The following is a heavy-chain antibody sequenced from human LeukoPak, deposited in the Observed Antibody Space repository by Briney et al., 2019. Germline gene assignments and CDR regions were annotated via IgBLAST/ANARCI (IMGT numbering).Heavy chain of an antibody. J-gene: IGHJ4*02. CDR1: GFTFSSYG. Sequence: GGSLRLSCAASGFTFSSYGMHWVRQAPGKGLEWVAFIRYDGSNKYYADSVKGRFTISRDNSKNTLYLQMNSLRAEDTAVYYRAKDKTPYNWNDVPFDYWGQGTLVTVSS. V-gene: IGHV3-30*02. CDR3: AKDKTPYNWNDVPFDY. D-gene: IGHD1-1*01. CDR2: IRYDGSNK.